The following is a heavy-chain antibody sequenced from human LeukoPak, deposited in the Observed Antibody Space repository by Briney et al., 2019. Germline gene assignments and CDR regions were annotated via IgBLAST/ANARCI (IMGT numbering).Heavy chain of an antibody. J-gene: IGHJ3*02. Sequence: SETLSLTCTVSGGSISSYYWSWIRQPPGEGLAWIGYIYYSGSTNYNPSLKSRVTISVDTSKNQFSLKLSSVTAADTAVYYCARHRGYSYDAFDIWGQGTMVTVSS. CDR3: ARHRGYSYDAFDI. CDR1: GGSISSYY. D-gene: IGHD5-18*01. CDR2: IYYSGST. V-gene: IGHV4-59*08.